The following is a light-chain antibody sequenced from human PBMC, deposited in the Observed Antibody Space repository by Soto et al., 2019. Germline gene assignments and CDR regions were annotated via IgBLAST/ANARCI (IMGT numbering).Light chain of an antibody. J-gene: IGKJ5*01. CDR3: QQYDNFPRAIN. CDR1: QDISNY. V-gene: IGKV1-33*01. CDR2: DAS. Sequence: DIQMTQSPSSLSASVGDRVTIACQSSQDISNYLHWYQQKPGKAPKLLIYDASNLETGFPSRFSGSGSGTDFTFTISSLQPEDIATYYCQQYDNFPRAINFGQGTRLEI.